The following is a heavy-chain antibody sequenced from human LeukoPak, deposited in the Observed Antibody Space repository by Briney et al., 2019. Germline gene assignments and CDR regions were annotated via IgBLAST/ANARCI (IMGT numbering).Heavy chain of an antibody. V-gene: IGHV3-48*03. D-gene: IGHD5-12*01. Sequence: GGSLRLSCVVSGFTLSSYAMSWVRQAPGKGREWVSYISSSGSTIYYADSVKGRFAISRDNAQNSLYLQMNSLRAEDTAVYYCASSYSGYDNYYYYYMDVWRKEPTVTIS. J-gene: IGHJ6*03. CDR1: GFTLSSYA. CDR3: ASSYSGYDNYYYYYMDV. CDR2: ISSSGSTI.